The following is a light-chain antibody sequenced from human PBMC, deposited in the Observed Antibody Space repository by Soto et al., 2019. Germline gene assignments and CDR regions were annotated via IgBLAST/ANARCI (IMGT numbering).Light chain of an antibody. CDR3: QQYGSALLT. V-gene: IGKV3-20*01. CDR1: QNINSIY. CDR2: GAS. Sequence: EIVLTQSPGTLSLSPGERATLSCRASQNINSIYLAWYQQKPGQAPRLLIYGASSRATGIPDRFSGSGSGTDFTLTISRLEPEDFAVYYCQQYGSALLTFGGGTKVEIK. J-gene: IGKJ4*01.